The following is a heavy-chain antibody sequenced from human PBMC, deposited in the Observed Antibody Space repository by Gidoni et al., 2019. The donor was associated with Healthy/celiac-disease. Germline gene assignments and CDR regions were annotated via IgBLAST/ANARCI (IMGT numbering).Heavy chain of an antibody. Sequence: QVQLVQSGAEVKKPGASVTVSCKASGYTFTRHYMHWVRQAPGQGLEWMGIINPSGGSTSYAQKFQGRVTMTRDTSTSTVYMELSSLRSEDTAVYYCARDLEGYYYDSSGYPEYFQHWGQGTLVTVSS. CDR2: INPSGGST. J-gene: IGHJ1*01. D-gene: IGHD3-22*01. CDR1: GYTFTRHY. CDR3: ARDLEGYYYDSSGYPEYFQH. V-gene: IGHV1-46*03.